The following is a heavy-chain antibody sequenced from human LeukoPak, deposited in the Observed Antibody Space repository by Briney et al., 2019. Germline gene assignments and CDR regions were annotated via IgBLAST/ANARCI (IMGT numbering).Heavy chain of an antibody. CDR2: ISSGSSYI. CDR3: ARAAAAADIPYSLDF. CDR1: GFTFRSYS. D-gene: IGHD6-25*01. V-gene: IGHV3-21*06. J-gene: IGHJ4*02. Sequence: GGALRLSCAASGFTFRSYSINWVRQAPGKGLEWVSSISSGSSYIYFADSMQGRFTISRDNAQNLVYLQMNSLKAEDTAVYFCARAAAAADIPYSLDFWGQGTLVTVSS.